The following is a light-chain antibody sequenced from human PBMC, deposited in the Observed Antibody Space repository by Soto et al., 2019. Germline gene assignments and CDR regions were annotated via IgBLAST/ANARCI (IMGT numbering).Light chain of an antibody. Sequence: QSALTQPASVSGSPGQSITISCTGTSSDVGGYNYVSWYQQHPGKAPKLMIYEVTNRTSGVSNRFSGSKSGNTASLTISGLQADDEADYYCSSYTSSITDVFGTGTKLTVL. J-gene: IGLJ1*01. CDR3: SSYTSSITDV. V-gene: IGLV2-14*01. CDR2: EVT. CDR1: SSDVGGYNY.